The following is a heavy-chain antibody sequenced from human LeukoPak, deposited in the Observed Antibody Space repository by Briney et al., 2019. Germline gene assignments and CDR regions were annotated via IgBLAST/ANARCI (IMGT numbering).Heavy chain of an antibody. J-gene: IGHJ4*02. D-gene: IGHD5-18*01. CDR2: ISAYNGNT. V-gene: IGHV1-18*01. CDR1: GYTFTSYG. CDR3: ASAAITRGYSYTGGVY. Sequence: ASVKVSCKASGYTFTSYGISWVRQAPGQGLEWMGWISAYNGNTNYAQKLQGRVTMTTDTSTSTAYMELRSLRSDDTAVYYCASAAITRGYSYTGGVYWGQGTLVTVSS.